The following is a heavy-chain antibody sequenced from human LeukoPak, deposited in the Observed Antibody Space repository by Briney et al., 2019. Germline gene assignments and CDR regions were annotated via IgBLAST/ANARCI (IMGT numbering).Heavy chain of an antibody. CDR3: ARDQGVEGALDY. CDR2: LYYSGTT. J-gene: IGHJ4*02. Sequence: PSETLSLTCTVSGGSISSHYWSWIRQPPGKGLEWIGDLYYSGTTQYNPSLKSRVTISVDTSKNQFSLRRSSVTAADTAVYYCARDQGVEGALDYWGQGTLVTVSS. CDR1: GGSISSHY. D-gene: IGHD1-26*01. V-gene: IGHV4-59*11.